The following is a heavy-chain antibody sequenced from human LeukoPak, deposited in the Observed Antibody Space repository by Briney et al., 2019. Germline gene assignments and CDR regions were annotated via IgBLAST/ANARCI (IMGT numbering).Heavy chain of an antibody. V-gene: IGHV3-30-3*01. Sequence: QAGGSLRLSCAASGFTFSSFAMQWVRQAPGKGLEWVAVISYDGSNKYYADSVKGRFTVSRDNSKNTLYLQMNSLRAEDSALYYCARDRSYAFAIWGQGTMVTVSS. CDR3: ARDRSYAFAI. CDR1: GFTFSSFA. CDR2: ISYDGSNK. D-gene: IGHD6-13*01. J-gene: IGHJ3*02.